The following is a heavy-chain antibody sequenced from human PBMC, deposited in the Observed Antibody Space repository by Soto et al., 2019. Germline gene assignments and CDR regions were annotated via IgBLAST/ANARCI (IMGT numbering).Heavy chain of an antibody. Sequence: EVHLVESGGGLVQPGGSLRLSCAASGFIFSSYAINWVRQAPGKGLEWVSYISGSGTTIYYADSVKGRFTISRDYAKSSLYLQMNSLRAERTAMYYCASFSRMADGYYWGQGTLVTVSS. CDR3: ASFSRMADGYY. J-gene: IGHJ4*02. V-gene: IGHV3-48*01. D-gene: IGHD3-22*01. CDR1: GFIFSSYA. CDR2: ISGSGTTI.